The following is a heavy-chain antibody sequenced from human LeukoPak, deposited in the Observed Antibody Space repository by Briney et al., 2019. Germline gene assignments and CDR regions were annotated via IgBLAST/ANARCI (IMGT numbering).Heavy chain of an antibody. CDR3: ARGYCSSTSCYLGH. CDR2: IYCRGST. J-gene: IGHJ4*02. D-gene: IGHD2-2*01. V-gene: IGHV4-31*03. Sequence: SETLSLTCTVSGGSISSGAYYWGWIRQPPGKGLEWIGYIYCRGSTYYNPSLKSRITISLDKSKNQFSLNLSSVTAADTAVYYCARGYCSSTSCYLGHWGQGTLVTVSS. CDR1: GGSISSGAYY.